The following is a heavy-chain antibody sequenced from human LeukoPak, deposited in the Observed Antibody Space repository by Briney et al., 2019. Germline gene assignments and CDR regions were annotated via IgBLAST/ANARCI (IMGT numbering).Heavy chain of an antibody. CDR1: GFDFSGYW. V-gene: IGHV3-74*01. CDR2: SHNDGNSV. Sequence: GGSLKLSCAASGFDFSGYWMHWVRQVPGKEVVWVSHSHNDGNSVSYADSVKGRFTVSRDNAKNTLYLQMNRLRAEDTAVYYCVRHNYGYDYWGQGTQVTVSS. CDR3: VRHNYGYDY. D-gene: IGHD3-10*01. J-gene: IGHJ4*02.